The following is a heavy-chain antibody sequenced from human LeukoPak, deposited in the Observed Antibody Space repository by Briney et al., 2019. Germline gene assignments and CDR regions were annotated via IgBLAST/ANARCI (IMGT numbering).Heavy chain of an antibody. CDR1: GFTFRGYG. D-gene: IGHD5-18*01. Sequence: PGQSLRLSCEASGFTFRGYGMHWVRQSPGKGLEWVAVISYDGNAKAFADSVKGRFIISRDNPKNTLFLQMNSLRPEDTGLYYCARDRHSYGFTLAAWGQETPVIVSS. CDR2: ISYDGNAK. J-gene: IGHJ5*02. CDR3: ARDRHSYGFTLAA. V-gene: IGHV3-30*03.